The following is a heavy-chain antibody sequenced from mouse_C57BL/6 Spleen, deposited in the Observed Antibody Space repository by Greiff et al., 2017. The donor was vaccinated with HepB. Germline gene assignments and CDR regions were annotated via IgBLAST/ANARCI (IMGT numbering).Heavy chain of an antibody. V-gene: IGHV5-17*01. CDR2: ISSGSSTI. D-gene: IGHD1-2*01. J-gene: IGHJ3*01. CDR1: GFTFSDYG. Sequence: EVHLVEPGGGLVKPGGSLKLSCAASGFTFSDYGMHWVRQAPEKGLEWVAYISSGSSTIYYADTVKGRFTISGDNAKNTLFLQMTSVRSEDTAMYYCARGGTAFAYWGQGTLVTVSA. CDR3: ARGGTAFAY.